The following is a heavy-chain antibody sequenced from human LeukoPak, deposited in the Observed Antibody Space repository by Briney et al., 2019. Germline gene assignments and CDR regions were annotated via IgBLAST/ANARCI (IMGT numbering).Heavy chain of an antibody. D-gene: IGHD3-16*01. CDR2: MNPNSGNT. CDR3: ARVGRGRYPLDF. CDR1: GYTFTNYD. J-gene: IGHJ4*02. Sequence: ASVKVPCKASGYTFTNYDINWVRQATGQGLESMGWMNPNSGNTGYAQKFQGRVTITRNTSISTLYMELSSLRSEDTAVYCCARVGRGRYPLDFWGQGTLVTVSS. V-gene: IGHV1-8*03.